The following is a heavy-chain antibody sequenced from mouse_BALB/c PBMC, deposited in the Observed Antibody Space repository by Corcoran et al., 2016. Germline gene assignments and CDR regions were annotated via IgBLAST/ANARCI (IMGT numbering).Heavy chain of an antibody. V-gene: IGHV1-22*01. Sequence: EVQQQQSGPELVKPGDSVKITCKTSGYTFSEYTMHSVKQSHGKSHEWIGGISPNNGGTSYNQKFNGKATLTVEKSSSTAYMELRSLTSEDSAVYYCGRWYYGSSWGAGTTVTVSS. J-gene: IGHJ1*01. CDR1: GYTFSEYT. D-gene: IGHD1-1*01. CDR2: ISPNNGGT. CDR3: GRWYYGSS.